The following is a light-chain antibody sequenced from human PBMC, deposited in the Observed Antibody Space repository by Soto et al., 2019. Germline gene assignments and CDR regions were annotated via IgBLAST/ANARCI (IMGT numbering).Light chain of an antibody. CDR1: QSISSW. V-gene: IGKV1-5*01. J-gene: IGKJ2*01. CDR3: QQYNSYSYT. Sequence: DIQMTQSPSTLSASVGDRVTITCRASQSISSWLAWYQQKPGKAPKVLIYDASSLESGVPSRFSGSGSATEFTLTISSLQPDDFATYYCQQYNSYSYTFGQGTKVDIK. CDR2: DAS.